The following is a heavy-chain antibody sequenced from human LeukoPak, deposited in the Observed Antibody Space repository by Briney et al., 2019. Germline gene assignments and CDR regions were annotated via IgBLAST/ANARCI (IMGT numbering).Heavy chain of an antibody. D-gene: IGHD6-19*01. Sequence: PSETLSLTCAVYGGSFSGYYWSWIRQPPGKGLEWIAEINHSGSTNYNPSLKSRVTISVDTSKNQFSLKLSSVTAADTAVYYCARQIAVAGTGRGYWGQGTLVTVSS. V-gene: IGHV4-34*01. CDR2: INHSGST. CDR1: GGSFSGYY. J-gene: IGHJ4*02. CDR3: ARQIAVAGTGRGY.